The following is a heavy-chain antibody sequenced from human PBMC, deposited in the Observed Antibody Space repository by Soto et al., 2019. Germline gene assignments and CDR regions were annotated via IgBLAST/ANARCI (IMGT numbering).Heavy chain of an antibody. Sequence: QVQLVQSGAEVKKPGASVKVSCKASGYTFSTYYVHWVRQAPGLGLEWMGIINPTGGATTYAQKFQGRVTMTRDTSTSTVYMEMSSMRSEDTAVYYCERGGVESIYGMDVWGQGTTVTVSS. CDR1: GYTFSTYY. D-gene: IGHD3-3*01. V-gene: IGHV1-46*01. CDR3: ERGGVESIYGMDV. J-gene: IGHJ6*02. CDR2: INPTGGAT.